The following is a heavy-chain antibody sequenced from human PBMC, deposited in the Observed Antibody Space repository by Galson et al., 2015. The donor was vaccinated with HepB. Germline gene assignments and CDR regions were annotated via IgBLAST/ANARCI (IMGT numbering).Heavy chain of an antibody. J-gene: IGHJ4*02. CDR1: GGSFSGYY. D-gene: IGHD6-13*01. CDR3: ARRRAAAGIGACDY. Sequence: ETLSLTCAVYGGSFSGYYWSWIRQPPGKGLEWIGEINHSGSTNYNPSLKSRVTISVDTSKNQFSLKLSSVTAADTAVYYCARRRAAAGIGACDYWGQGTLVTVSS. V-gene: IGHV4-34*01. CDR2: INHSGST.